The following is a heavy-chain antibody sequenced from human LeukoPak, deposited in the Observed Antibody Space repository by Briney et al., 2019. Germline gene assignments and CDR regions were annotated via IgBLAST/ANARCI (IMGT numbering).Heavy chain of an antibody. J-gene: IGHJ5*02. V-gene: IGHV3-23*01. D-gene: IGHD6-19*01. CDR1: GFTFSSYA. Sequence: GGSLRLSCAASGFTFSSYAMSWVRQAPGKGLEWVSAISGSGGSTYYADSVKGRFTISRDNSKNTLYLQMNSLRAEDTAVYYCAKDLEDSSGWYNWFDPWGQGTLVTVSS. CDR2: ISGSGGST. CDR3: AKDLEDSSGWYNWFDP.